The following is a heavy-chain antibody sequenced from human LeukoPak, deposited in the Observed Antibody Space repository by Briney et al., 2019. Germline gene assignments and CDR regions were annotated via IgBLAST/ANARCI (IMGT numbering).Heavy chain of an antibody. CDR2: ISSSGSTI. CDR1: GFSFSSYW. Sequence: GGSLRLSCAASGFSFSSYWMSWVRQAPGKGLEWVSYISSSGSTIYYADSVKGRFTISRDNAKNSLYLQMNSLRAEDTAVYYCASRQQDLLWFGELSPSYWGQGTLVTVSS. D-gene: IGHD3-10*01. CDR3: ASRQQDLLWFGELSPSY. J-gene: IGHJ4*02. V-gene: IGHV3-48*04.